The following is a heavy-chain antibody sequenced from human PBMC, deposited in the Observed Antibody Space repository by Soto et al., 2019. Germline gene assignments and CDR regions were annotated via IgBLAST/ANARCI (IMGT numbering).Heavy chain of an antibody. CDR3: ARYGVSNCVVDCPYDY. V-gene: IGHV3-74*01. CDR1: GFTFSRYW. D-gene: IGHD2-21*02. J-gene: IGHJ4*02. Sequence: EVQLVESGGGLVQPGGSLRLSCAASGFTFSRYWMHWVRQAPGKGLVWVSRINSDGRSTSYADSVKGRYTIFRDNAKKPLYLQLNSLRAEDTAVYYCARYGVSNCVVDCPYDYMCQQTLVTVTS. CDR2: INSDGRST.